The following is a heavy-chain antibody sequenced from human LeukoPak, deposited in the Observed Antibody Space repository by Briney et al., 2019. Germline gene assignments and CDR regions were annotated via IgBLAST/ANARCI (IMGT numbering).Heavy chain of an antibody. Sequence: ASVKVSCKASGYTFTSYDINWVRQATGQGLEWMGWMKPNSGNTGYAQKFQGRVTMTRNTSISTAYMELSSLRSEDTAVYYCARPQLRYFDWLSATGYYYYYMDVWGKGTTVTVSS. CDR1: GYTFTSYD. J-gene: IGHJ6*03. V-gene: IGHV1-8*01. D-gene: IGHD3-9*01. CDR2: MKPNSGNT. CDR3: ARPQLRYFDWLSATGYYYYYMDV.